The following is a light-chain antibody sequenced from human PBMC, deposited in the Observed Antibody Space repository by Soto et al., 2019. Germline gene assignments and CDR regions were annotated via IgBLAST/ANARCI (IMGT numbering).Light chain of an antibody. CDR2: EVI. CDR3: TSYAANNNLV. Sequence: QSALTQPPSASGSPGQSVTISCTGTSSDVGAYNYVSWHQQHPGKAPKLIIYEVINRPSGVPDRFSGSKSGNTASLTVSRLQAEGEADYYCTSYAANNNLVFGGGTKLTVL. J-gene: IGLJ3*02. CDR1: SSDVGAYNY. V-gene: IGLV2-8*01.